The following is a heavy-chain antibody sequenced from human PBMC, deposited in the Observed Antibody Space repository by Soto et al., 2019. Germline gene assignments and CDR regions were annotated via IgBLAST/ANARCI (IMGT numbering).Heavy chain of an antibody. CDR3: AKGDFDS. Sequence: PGGSLRLACAASGFRVSDNFMTWVRQAPGKGLEWVAIVFRNGNTFHADSVRGRFTVSRDKSKNTLDLQMNSLRAEDTAVYYCAKGDFDSWGRGTLVTVSS. V-gene: IGHV3-53*01. J-gene: IGHJ4*01. D-gene: IGHD3-16*01. CDR2: VFRNGNT. CDR1: GFRVSDNF.